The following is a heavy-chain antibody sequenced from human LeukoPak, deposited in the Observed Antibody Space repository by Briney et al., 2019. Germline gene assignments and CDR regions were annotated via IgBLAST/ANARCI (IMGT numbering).Heavy chain of an antibody. Sequence: GGSLRLSCAASGFTFSSYAMSWVRQAPGKGLEWVSGLSASGGLTYYADSVKGRFTISRDNSKNTLYLQMNSLRADDTAVYYCASPALGSSWYYFDYWGQGTLVTVSS. D-gene: IGHD6-13*01. J-gene: IGHJ4*02. CDR1: GFTFSSYA. CDR3: ASPALGSSWYYFDY. CDR2: LSASGGLT. V-gene: IGHV3-23*01.